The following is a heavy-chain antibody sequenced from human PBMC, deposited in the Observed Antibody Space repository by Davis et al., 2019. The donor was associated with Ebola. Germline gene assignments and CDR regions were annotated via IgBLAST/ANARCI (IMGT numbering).Heavy chain of an antibody. D-gene: IGHD6-13*01. Sequence: SETLSLTCTVSGGSISSYYWGWIRQPPGEGLEWIGCIYYRGSTYYSPSLKSRVSMSVDTSKNQFSLNLSSVTAADTAVYYCARVMAAADTGWFDPWGQGTLVTVSS. CDR1: GGSISSYY. V-gene: IGHV4-59*06. CDR3: ARVMAAADTGWFDP. CDR2: IYYRGST. J-gene: IGHJ5*02.